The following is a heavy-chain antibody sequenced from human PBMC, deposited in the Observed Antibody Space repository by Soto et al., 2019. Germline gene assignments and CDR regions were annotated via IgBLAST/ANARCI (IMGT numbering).Heavy chain of an antibody. Sequence: ASVKVSCKASGYTFTSYYMHWVRQAPGQGLEWMGIINPSGGSTSYAQKFQGRVTMTRDTSTSTVYMELSSLRSEDTAVYYCARAPPDIVVVPAAPAGTDYWGQGTLVTVSS. D-gene: IGHD2-2*01. CDR2: INPSGGST. CDR3: ARAPPDIVVVPAAPAGTDY. J-gene: IGHJ4*02. V-gene: IGHV1-46*03. CDR1: GYTFTSYY.